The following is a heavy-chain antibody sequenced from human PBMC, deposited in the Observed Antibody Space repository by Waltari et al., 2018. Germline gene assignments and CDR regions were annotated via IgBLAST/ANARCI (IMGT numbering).Heavy chain of an antibody. V-gene: IGHV4-4*07. D-gene: IGHD6-6*01. Sequence: QVQLQESGPGLVKPSETLSLTCTVSGGSISSYYWSWIRQPAGKGLEWIGRIYTSGSTYYADSVKGRFTISRDNSKNTLYLQMNSLRAEDTAVYYCARVREQLGDFDYWGQGTLVTVSS. J-gene: IGHJ4*02. CDR3: ARVREQLGDFDY. CDR1: GGSISSYY. CDR2: IYTSGST.